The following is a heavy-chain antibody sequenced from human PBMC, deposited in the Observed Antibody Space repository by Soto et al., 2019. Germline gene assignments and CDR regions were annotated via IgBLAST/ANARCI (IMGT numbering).Heavy chain of an antibody. CDR3: ARRKYCSSTTCFDF. V-gene: IGHV3-66*01. J-gene: IGHJ4*02. D-gene: IGHD2-2*01. CDR2: MYSGGQT. Sequence: GGSLRLSCGASGFSVSISYMSWVRQAPGKGLEWVSIMYSGGQTYYAASVKGRFTVSRDSSNNTLYLQMSSLRAEDTAIYYCARRKYCSSTTCFDFWGQGTLVTAPQ. CDR1: GFSVSISY.